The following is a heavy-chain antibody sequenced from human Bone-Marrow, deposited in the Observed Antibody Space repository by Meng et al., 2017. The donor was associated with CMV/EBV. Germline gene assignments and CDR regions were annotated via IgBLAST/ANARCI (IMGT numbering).Heavy chain of an antibody. CDR2: IYPGDSDT. CDR1: GYSFTSYW. D-gene: IGHD3-16*02. J-gene: IGHJ4*02. V-gene: IGHV5-51*01. Sequence: GESLKISCKGSGYSFTSYWIGWVRQMPGKGLEWMWIIYPGDSDTRYSPSFQGQVTISADKSISTAYLQWSSLKASDTAMYYCARLDGNYVWGSYRYPYYFDYWGQGTLVTVSS. CDR3: ARLDGNYVWGSYRYPYYFDY.